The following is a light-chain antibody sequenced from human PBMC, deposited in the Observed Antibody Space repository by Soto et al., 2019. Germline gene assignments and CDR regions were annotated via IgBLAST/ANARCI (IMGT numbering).Light chain of an antibody. V-gene: IGLV2-14*01. CDR2: GVN. Sequence: QSVLAQPASVSGSPGQSITVSCTGSSSDFGDDKYVSWYQQQPGKGPNLLIYGVNSRPSGISNRFSGSKSGNTASLTISGLQVEDEAEYFCGSFPTSRIWVFGGGTKVTVL. CDR1: SSDFGDDKY. CDR3: GSFPTSRIWV. J-gene: IGLJ3*02.